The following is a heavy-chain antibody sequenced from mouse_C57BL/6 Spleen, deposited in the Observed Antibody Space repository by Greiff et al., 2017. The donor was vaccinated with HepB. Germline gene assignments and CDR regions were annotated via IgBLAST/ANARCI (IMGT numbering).Heavy chain of an antibody. CDR2: IYPRSGNT. Sequence: VHLVESGAELARPGASVKLSCKASGYTFTSYGISWVKQRTGQGLEWIGEIYPRSGNTYYNEKFKGKATLTADKSSSTAYMELRSLTSEDSAVYFCARRYYGSSFYAMDYWGQGTSVTVSS. CDR1: GYTFTSYG. CDR3: ARRYYGSSFYAMDY. D-gene: IGHD1-1*01. V-gene: IGHV1-81*01. J-gene: IGHJ4*01.